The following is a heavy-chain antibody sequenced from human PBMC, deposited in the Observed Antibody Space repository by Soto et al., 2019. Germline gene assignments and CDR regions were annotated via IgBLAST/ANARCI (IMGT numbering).Heavy chain of an antibody. J-gene: IGHJ4*02. V-gene: IGHV3-30-3*01. Sequence: QVQLVESGGGVVQPGRSLRLSCAASGFTFSSYAMHWVRQAPGKGLEWVAVISYDGSNKYYADSVKGRFTISRDNSKNTLYLQMNSLRAEDTAVYYCARDLGVVRRVIPDYWGQGTLVTVSS. CDR1: GFTFSSYA. CDR2: ISYDGSNK. CDR3: ARDLGVVRRVIPDY. D-gene: IGHD3-10*01.